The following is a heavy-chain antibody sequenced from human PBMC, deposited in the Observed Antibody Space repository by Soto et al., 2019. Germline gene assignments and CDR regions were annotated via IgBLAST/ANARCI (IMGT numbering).Heavy chain of an antibody. D-gene: IGHD2-2*01. J-gene: IGHJ6*02. CDR2: IIPIFGAA. CDR1: GGSFNSFA. CDR3: ASPGGCGSQCYVYRVDV. V-gene: IGHV1-69*13. Sequence: SVKVSCKASGGSFNSFAISWVRQAPGQGLEWMGGIIPIFGAASYGQRIQGRVTITADGSTSTAFMELSSLRSEDTAVYYCASPGGCGSQCYVYRVDVWAQGFTVTVSS.